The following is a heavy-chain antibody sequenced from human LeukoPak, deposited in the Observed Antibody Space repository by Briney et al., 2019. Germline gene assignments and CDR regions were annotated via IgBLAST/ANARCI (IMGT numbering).Heavy chain of an antibody. CDR2: IKQDGSEK. CDR3: AREMPYMSTALAYCSGGSCRNWFDP. V-gene: IGHV3-7*01. D-gene: IGHD2-15*01. J-gene: IGHJ5*02. Sequence: GGSLRLSCAASGFTFSRYWMSWVRQAPGKGLEWVANIKQDGSEKFYVDSVRGRFSISRDNAKKSLYLQMNSLRVEDTAVYYCAREMPYMSTALAYCSGGSCRNWFDPWGQGTLVTVSS. CDR1: GFTFSRYW.